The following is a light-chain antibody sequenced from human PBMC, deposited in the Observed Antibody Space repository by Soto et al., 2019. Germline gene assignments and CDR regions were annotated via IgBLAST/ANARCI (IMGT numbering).Light chain of an antibody. J-gene: IGKJ4*01. CDR1: QSVSRN. CDR3: QQYNNWLT. Sequence: EKVMTQSPATLSVSPGERATLSCRASQSVSRNLAWYQQKAGQAPRLLIYGASTRATVIPARFSGSGSGTEFTLTISSLQSEDFAVYYCQQYNNWLTFGGGTKVDIK. V-gene: IGKV3-15*01. CDR2: GAS.